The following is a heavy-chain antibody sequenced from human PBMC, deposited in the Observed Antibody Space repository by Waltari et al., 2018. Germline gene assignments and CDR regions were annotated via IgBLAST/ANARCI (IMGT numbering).Heavy chain of an antibody. V-gene: IGHV4-39*07. CDR3: AREGFGDFWSSYRDYYYYYGMDV. D-gene: IGHD3-3*01. J-gene: IGHJ6*02. CDR1: GGSISSSSYY. Sequence: QLQLQESGPGLVKPSETLSLTCTVSGGSISSSSYYWGWIRQPPGKGLEWIGSIYYSGSTYYNPSLKSRVTISVDTSKNQFSLKLSSVTAADTAVYYCAREGFGDFWSSYRDYYYYYGMDVWGQGTTVTVSS. CDR2: IYYSGST.